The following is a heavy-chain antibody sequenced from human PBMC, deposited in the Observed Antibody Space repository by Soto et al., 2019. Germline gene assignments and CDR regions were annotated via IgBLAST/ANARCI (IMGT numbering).Heavy chain of an antibody. CDR2: MYWDGDE. CDR3: AHKGGRGAGMDV. J-gene: IGHJ6*02. D-gene: IGHD2-15*01. V-gene: IGHV2-5*02. CDR1: GFSLTTNGVG. Sequence: QITLKESGPTLVNPTQTLTLTCIFSGFSLTTNGVGVAWIRQPPGKALEWLALMYWDGDERYSPFLKSRLTITKGTSENQVVLTFTNMDPVDTGTYYCAHKGGRGAGMDVWGQGTTVTVSS.